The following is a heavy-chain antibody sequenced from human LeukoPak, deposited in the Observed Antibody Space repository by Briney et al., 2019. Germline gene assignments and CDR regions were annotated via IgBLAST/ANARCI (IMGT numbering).Heavy chain of an antibody. CDR3: ARDTWDRVFDY. CDR2: ISASGDTI. Sequence: GGSLRLSCAASGFTFSDCYMGWIRQAPGKGLQWVSYISASGDTIYYSDSVKGRFTISRDNAKNSLYLQMNSLRAEDTAVYYCARDTWDRVFDYWGQGTLVTVSS. D-gene: IGHD1-14*01. CDR1: GFTFSDCY. J-gene: IGHJ4*02. V-gene: IGHV3-11*04.